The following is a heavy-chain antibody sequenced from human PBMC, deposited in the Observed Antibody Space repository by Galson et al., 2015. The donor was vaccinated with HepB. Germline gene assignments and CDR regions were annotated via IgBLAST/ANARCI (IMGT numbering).Heavy chain of an antibody. CDR2: ITPSGDNT. J-gene: IGHJ4*02. D-gene: IGHD6-19*01. V-gene: IGHV3-23*01. CDR3: AKVFPEKTDGWYRQALYYFDS. Sequence: SLRLSCAASGFTFSYYAMSWVRQAPGKGLEWVSAITPSGDNTYLADSMKGRFTISRDNSRNTLFFHMNSLRADDTAIYFCAKVFPEKTDGWYRQALYYFDSWGQGTRVTVSS. CDR1: GFTFSYYA.